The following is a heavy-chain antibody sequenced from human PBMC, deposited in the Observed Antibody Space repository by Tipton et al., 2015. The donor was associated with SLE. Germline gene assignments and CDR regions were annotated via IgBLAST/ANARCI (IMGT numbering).Heavy chain of an antibody. V-gene: IGHV4-39*07. CDR3: ARVLYGSGSPFDY. CDR1: GGSFSSYY. J-gene: IGHJ4*02. CDR2: IYYSGST. D-gene: IGHD3-10*01. Sequence: TLSLTCAVYGGSFSSYYWGWIRQPPGKGLEWIGSIYYSGSTYYNPSLKSRVTISVDTSKNQFSLKLSSVTAADTAVYYCARVLYGSGSPFDYWGQGTLVTVSS.